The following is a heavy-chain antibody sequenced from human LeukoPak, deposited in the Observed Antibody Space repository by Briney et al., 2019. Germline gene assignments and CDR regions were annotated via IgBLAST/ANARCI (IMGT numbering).Heavy chain of an antibody. Sequence: SETLSLTCIVSGGSISSYYWNWIRQPPGKGLEWIGYIYYSGSTNYNPSLKSRVTIAVDTSKNQFSLKLNPMTATDAAVYYCAKGTANYGIGVWGQGTTVTVSS. CDR2: IYYSGST. CDR1: GGSISSYY. V-gene: IGHV4-59*01. CDR3: AKGTANYGIGV. D-gene: IGHD2-21*02. J-gene: IGHJ6*02.